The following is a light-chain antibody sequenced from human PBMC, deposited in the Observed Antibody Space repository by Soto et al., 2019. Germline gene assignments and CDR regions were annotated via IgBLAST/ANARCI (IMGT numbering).Light chain of an antibody. Sequence: QSALTQPASVSGSPGQSITISCTGTSSDVGGYNYVSWYQQDPGKAPKLMIYDVCNRPSGVSNRFSGSKSGNTASLTISGLQAEDEADYYCSSYASSSTPHVVFGGGTKVTVL. CDR2: DVC. J-gene: IGLJ2*01. CDR1: SSDVGGYNY. V-gene: IGLV2-14*01. CDR3: SSYASSSTPHVV.